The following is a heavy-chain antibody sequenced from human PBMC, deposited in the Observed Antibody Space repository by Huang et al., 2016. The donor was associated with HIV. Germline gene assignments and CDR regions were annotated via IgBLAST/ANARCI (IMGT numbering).Heavy chain of an antibody. CDR3: VRDSSSGLQLRY. CDR2: ISKTSGAT. Sequence: EVQLVESGGGLAQPGGSLRLSCVASGYTLSTYSMNWVRQAPGKGLEWVSYISKTSGATSYAVSVKGRFTVSRDNVKNSLYLQMNRLRVEDTAMYYCVRDSSSGLQLRYWGQGALVIVS. CDR1: GYTLSTYS. J-gene: IGHJ4*02. D-gene: IGHD3-22*01. V-gene: IGHV3-48*01.